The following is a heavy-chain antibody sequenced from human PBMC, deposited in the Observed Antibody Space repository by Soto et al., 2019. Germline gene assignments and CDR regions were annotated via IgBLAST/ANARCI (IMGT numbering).Heavy chain of an antibody. J-gene: IGHJ4*02. CDR2: ISWKDEK. CDR1: GFSLSTSGAG. Sequence: SGPTLVNPTPTLTVTCTFSGFSLSTSGAGVCWIRQSPGKAPEWLALISWKDEKRYNPGLKSRLTITKDTSKNQVVLTMTDLDPVDTATYFCAHRYGGNYYRWYFDSWGQGTLVTVSS. CDR3: AHRYGGNYYRWYFDS. D-gene: IGHD1-26*01. V-gene: IGHV2-5*01.